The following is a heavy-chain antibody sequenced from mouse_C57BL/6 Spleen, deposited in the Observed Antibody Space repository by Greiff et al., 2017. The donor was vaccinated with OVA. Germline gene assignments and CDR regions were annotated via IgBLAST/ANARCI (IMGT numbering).Heavy chain of an antibody. CDR2: ISTYYGDA. CDR3: AGYNYGGTCRY. Sequence: QVQLQQSGPELVRPGVSVKISCKGSGYTFTDYAMHWVKQSHAKSLEWIGVISTYYGDASYNQKFQDKATLTVDKSSSTTYMELPRLTSENSAVYYYAGYNYGGTCRYWGQGTSVTVSA. CDR1: GYTFTDYA. J-gene: IGHJ4*01. V-gene: IGHV1-67*01. D-gene: IGHD1-1*01.